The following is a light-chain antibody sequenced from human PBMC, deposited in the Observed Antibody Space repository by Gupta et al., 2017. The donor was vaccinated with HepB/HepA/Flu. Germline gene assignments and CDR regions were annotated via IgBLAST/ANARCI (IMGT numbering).Light chain of an antibody. CDR2: WAS. Sequence: DIVMTQSPEFLAVSLGERATINCRSSQGVLYSSNKKNCLAWYQQRPGQPPKLLIYWASTRESGVPDRFSGSGSGTDFTLTISSLQAEDVAVYYCQQYYETPLTFGGGTRVEIK. CDR1: QGVLYSSNKKNC. V-gene: IGKV4-1*01. CDR3: QQYYETPLT. J-gene: IGKJ4*01.